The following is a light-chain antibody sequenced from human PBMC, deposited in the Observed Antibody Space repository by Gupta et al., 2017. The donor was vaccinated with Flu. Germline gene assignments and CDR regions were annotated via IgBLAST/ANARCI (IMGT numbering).Light chain of an antibody. Sequence: QSALTQPASVSGSPGQSLTISCTGTRSDVWSYNLVSWYQQPPGKAPKLMIYEGSKRPSGVSNRFSGSKSGNTASLTISGRQAEEEADYYCCSYAGRSTWVFGGGTKLTVL. V-gene: IGLV2-23*01. CDR3: CSYAGRSTWV. J-gene: IGLJ3*02. CDR2: EGS. CDR1: RSDVWSYNL.